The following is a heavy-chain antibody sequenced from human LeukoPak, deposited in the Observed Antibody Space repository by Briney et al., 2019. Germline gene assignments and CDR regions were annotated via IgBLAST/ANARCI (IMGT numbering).Heavy chain of an antibody. J-gene: IGHJ4*02. Sequence: PSETLSLTCTVSGDSISSYYWSWIRQPPGKGLEWIGYIYYSGSTNYNPSLKSRVTISVDTSKNQFSLKLSSVTAADTAVYYCARLQYYYGSGSLDYWGQGTLVTVSS. V-gene: IGHV4-59*01. CDR3: ARLQYYYGSGSLDY. D-gene: IGHD3-10*01. CDR1: GDSISSYY. CDR2: IYYSGST.